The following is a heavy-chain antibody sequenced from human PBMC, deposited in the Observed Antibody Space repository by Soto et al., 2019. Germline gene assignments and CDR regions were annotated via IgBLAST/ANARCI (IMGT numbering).Heavy chain of an antibody. CDR1: GYTFTMFG. CDR2: ISAYNGKS. J-gene: IGHJ4*02. D-gene: IGHD4-17*01. CDR3: ARIQRYGDDPPDY. V-gene: IGHV1-18*04. Sequence: ASVKVSCKASGYTFTMFGINWVRQAPGQGPEWMGWISAYNGKSYYAQEFQGRVSMTTDTSTSTAYLELKSLRSADTALYYCARIQRYGDDPPDYWGQGTLVTV.